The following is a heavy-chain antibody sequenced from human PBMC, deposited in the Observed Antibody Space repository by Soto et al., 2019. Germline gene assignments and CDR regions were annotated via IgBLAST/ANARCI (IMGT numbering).Heavy chain of an antibody. D-gene: IGHD3-3*02. CDR3: ARLLSHYYYMDV. Sequence: PSETLSLTCTVSGGSISSSSYYWGWIRQPPGKGLEWIGSIYYSGSTYYNPSLKSRVTISVDTSKNQFSLKLSSVTAADTAVYYCARLLSHYYYMDVWGKGTTVTVS. CDR2: IYYSGST. V-gene: IGHV4-39*01. CDR1: GGSISSSSYY. J-gene: IGHJ6*03.